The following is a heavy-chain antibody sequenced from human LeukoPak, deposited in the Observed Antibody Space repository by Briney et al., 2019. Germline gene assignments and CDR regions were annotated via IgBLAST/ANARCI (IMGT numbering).Heavy chain of an antibody. CDR3: AKFRVVVVTAIRIDY. V-gene: IGHV3-23*01. J-gene: IGHJ4*02. D-gene: IGHD3-22*01. CDR2: ISGSGGST. CDR1: GFTFSSYA. Sequence: GGSLRLSCAASGFTFSSYAMSWVRQAPGKGLEWVSAISGSGGSTYYADSVKGRFTISRDNSKNTLYLQMNSLRAVDMAVYYCAKFRVVVVTAIRIDYWGQGTLVTVSS.